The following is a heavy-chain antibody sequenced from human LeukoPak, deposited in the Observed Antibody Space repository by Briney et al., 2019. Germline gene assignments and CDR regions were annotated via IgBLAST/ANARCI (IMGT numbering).Heavy chain of an antibody. CDR1: GGTFSSYA. D-gene: IGHD3-22*01. CDR3: ARDLYDSSGYFVRGFDY. V-gene: IGHV1-69*13. CDR2: IIPIIGTA. J-gene: IGHJ4*02. Sequence: SVKVSCTASGGTFSSYAISWVRQAPGQGLEWMGGIIPIIGTANYAQKFQGRVTITADESTSTAYMELSSLRSEDTAVYYCARDLYDSSGYFVRGFDYWGQGTLVTVSS.